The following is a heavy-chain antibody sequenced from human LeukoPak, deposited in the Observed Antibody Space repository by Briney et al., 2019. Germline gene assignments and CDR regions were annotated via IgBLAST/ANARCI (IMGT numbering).Heavy chain of an antibody. CDR2: IVVGSGNT. V-gene: IGHV1-58*01. CDR1: GFTFTSSA. CDR3: AREGRSGSYLGRFDP. J-gene: IGHJ5*02. Sequence: ASVKVSCKASGFTFTSSAVQWVRQARGQRLEWIGWIVVGSGNTNYAQKFQERVTITRDMSTSTAYMELSSLRSEDTAVYYCAREGRSGSYLGRFDPWGQGTLVTVSS. D-gene: IGHD1-26*01.